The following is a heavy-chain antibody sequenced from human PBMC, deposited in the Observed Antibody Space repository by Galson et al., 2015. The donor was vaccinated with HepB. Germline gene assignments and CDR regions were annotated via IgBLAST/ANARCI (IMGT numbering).Heavy chain of an antibody. J-gene: IGHJ4*02. CDR2: IRSDGNDK. D-gene: IGHD6-19*01. Sequence: SLRLSCAASGFTFSNYVMHWVRQAPGKGLEWVTFIRSDGNDKYYADSVKGRFTISRDNSKNTLYLQMNSLRAEDTAVYYCARARSSGWYRGTYFDYWGQGTLVTVSS. CDR3: ARARSSGWYRGTYFDY. V-gene: IGHV3-30*02. CDR1: GFTFSNYV.